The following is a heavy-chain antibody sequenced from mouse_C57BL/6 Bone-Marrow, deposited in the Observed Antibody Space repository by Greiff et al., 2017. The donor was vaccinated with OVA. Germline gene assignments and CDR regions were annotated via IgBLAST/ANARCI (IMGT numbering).Heavy chain of an antibody. J-gene: IGHJ2*01. D-gene: IGHD1-1*01. CDR3: TTVVPYYFDY. Sequence: VQLQQSGAELVRPGASVKLSCTASGFNIKDDYMHWVKQRPEQGLEWIGWIDPENGDTEYASKFQGKATITADTSSNTAYLQLSSLTSKDTAVYYCTTVVPYYFDYWGQGTTLTVSS. CDR2: IDPENGDT. CDR1: GFNIKDDY. V-gene: IGHV14-4*01.